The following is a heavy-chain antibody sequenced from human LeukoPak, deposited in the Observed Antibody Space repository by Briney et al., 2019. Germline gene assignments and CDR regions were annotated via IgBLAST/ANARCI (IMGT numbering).Heavy chain of an antibody. CDR3: ARVRDQRVYYFDY. Sequence: GGSLSLSCSASGFTFSNYAMHWVRQAPGKGLEWVALISYGGSAKFYADSVKGRFTISRDNSKSTLDLQMNSLRTEDTAVYYCARVRDQRVYYFDYWGQGSLVTVSS. CDR1: GFTFSNYA. D-gene: IGHD6-6*01. V-gene: IGHV3-30*04. J-gene: IGHJ4*02. CDR2: ISYGGSAK.